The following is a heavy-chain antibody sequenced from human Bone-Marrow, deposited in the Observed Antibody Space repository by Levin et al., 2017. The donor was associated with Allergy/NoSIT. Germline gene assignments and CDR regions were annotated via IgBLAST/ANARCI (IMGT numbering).Heavy chain of an antibody. CDR1: GGTFSSHG. Sequence: ASVKVSCKASGGTFSSHGIAWVRQAPGQGLEWMRGIIPIFGPPNYAQKFQGRVTISADESTNTAYMELSSLRSDDTAVFYCARLTGDCSGGACLSRYFYYYMDVWGKGTTVTVSS. J-gene: IGHJ6*03. D-gene: IGHD2-15*01. V-gene: IGHV1-69*13. CDR3: ARLTGDCSGGACLSRYFYYYMDV. CDR2: IIPIFGPP.